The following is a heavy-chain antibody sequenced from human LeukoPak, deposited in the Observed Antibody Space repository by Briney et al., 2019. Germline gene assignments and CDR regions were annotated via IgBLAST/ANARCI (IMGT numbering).Heavy chain of an antibody. CDR2: IYYSGST. Sequence: PSETLSLTCTVSGGSISSYYWSWIRQPPGKGLEWIGYIYYSGSTNYNPSLKSRVTISVDTSKNQFSLKLSPVTAADTAVYYCAREQRDYYYYYGMDVWGQGTTVTVSS. D-gene: IGHD1-1*01. CDR1: GGSISSYY. J-gene: IGHJ6*02. V-gene: IGHV4-59*01. CDR3: AREQRDYYYYYGMDV.